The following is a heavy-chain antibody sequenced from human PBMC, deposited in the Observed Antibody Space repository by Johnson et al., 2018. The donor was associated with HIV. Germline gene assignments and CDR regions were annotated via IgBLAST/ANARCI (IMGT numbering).Heavy chain of an antibody. CDR1: GFTFSTYA. V-gene: IGHV3-30*04. CDR3: ARDFRVNRTVQGIIIISGAFDM. J-gene: IGHJ3*02. D-gene: IGHD3-10*01. CDR2: ISYDGRNK. Sequence: QVQLVESGGGVVQPERSLRLSCAASGFTFSTYAMHWVRQAPGKGLEWVACISYDGRNKHYAGSVKGRFTISRDNSKNTLYLQMNSLGTEDTAVYSCARDFRVNRTVQGIIIISGAFDMWGQGTMVTVSS.